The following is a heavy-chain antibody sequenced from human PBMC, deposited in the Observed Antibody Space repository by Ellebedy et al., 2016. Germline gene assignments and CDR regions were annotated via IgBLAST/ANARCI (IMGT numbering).Heavy chain of an antibody. Sequence: ASVKVSXXASGYTFTSFYMHWVRQAPGQGLEWMGLINPSAAGTSYAQKFQGRVTITADKSTSTAYMELSSLRSEDTAVYYCARIAAAGTGGGYYYGMDVWGQGTTVTVSS. CDR2: INPSAAGT. CDR3: ARIAAAGTGGGYYYGMDV. CDR1: GYTFTSFY. V-gene: IGHV1-46*01. J-gene: IGHJ6*02. D-gene: IGHD6-13*01.